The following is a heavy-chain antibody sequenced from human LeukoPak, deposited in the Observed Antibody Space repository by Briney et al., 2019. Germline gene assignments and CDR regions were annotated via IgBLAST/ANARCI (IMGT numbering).Heavy chain of an antibody. CDR3: ARGRTFRVVPAAIGNWFAP. CDR1: GGSFSGYY. J-gene: IGHJ5*02. Sequence: SEXLSLTCAVYGGSFSGYYWSWIRQPPGKGLEWIGEINHSGSTNYNPSLTSRVTISVDTTKNQFSLTLSSVTAADTAVYYCARGRTFRVVPAAIGNWFAPWGQGTLVTVSS. V-gene: IGHV4-34*01. D-gene: IGHD2-2*02. CDR2: INHSGST.